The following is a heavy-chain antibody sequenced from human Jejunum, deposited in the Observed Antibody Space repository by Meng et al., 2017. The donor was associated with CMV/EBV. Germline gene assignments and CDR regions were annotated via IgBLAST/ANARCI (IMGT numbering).Heavy chain of an antibody. J-gene: IGHJ4*02. D-gene: IGHD2-2*01. CDR2: MNSNTGDP. CDR1: YTFSDHY. CDR3: VREGQVVPATLPSDY. V-gene: IGHV1-2*02. Sequence: YTFSDHYIHWVRQAPGQGLEWLGWMNSNTGDPHYADKFRGRVTMTRDTATSTAYMDLSRLTSDDTAVYYCVREGQVVPATLPSDYWGQGTRVTVSS.